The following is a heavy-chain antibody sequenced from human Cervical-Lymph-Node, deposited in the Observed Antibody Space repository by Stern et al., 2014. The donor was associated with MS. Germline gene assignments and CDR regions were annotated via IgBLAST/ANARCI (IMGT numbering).Heavy chain of an antibody. CDR2: ISGYNGNT. V-gene: IGHV1-18*01. J-gene: IGHJ5*02. CDR1: GYTFINYG. D-gene: IGHD6-13*01. Sequence: QVQLVQSGAEVKKPGASVKVSCKTSGYTFINYGISWVRQAPGQGLEWMGWISGYNGNTNYAQKLQGRVTMTTDTSTSTAYMELRSLRSDDTAVYYCALTMIAAGTFWFDPWGQGTLVSVSS. CDR3: ALTMIAAGTFWFDP.